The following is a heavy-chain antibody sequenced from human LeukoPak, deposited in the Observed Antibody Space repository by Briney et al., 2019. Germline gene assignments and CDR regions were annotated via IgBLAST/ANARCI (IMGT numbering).Heavy chain of an antibody. D-gene: IGHD1-14*01. J-gene: IGHJ4*02. CDR2: ISYDGNNK. CDR1: GFTFSTYG. Sequence: GGSLRLSCAASGFTFSTYGMQWVRQAPGKGLEWVAVISYDGNNKFYSDSVKGRFTISRDNSKNTVYLQMNSLRAEDTAVYYCAKEGFRYFDYWGQGILVTVSS. V-gene: IGHV3-30*18. CDR3: AKEGFRYFDY.